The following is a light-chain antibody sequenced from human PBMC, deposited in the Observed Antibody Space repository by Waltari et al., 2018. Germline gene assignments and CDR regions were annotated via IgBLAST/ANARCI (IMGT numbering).Light chain of an antibody. V-gene: IGLV3-25*03. CDR2: KDT. J-gene: IGLJ2*01. CDR1: LLPQQY. CDR3: QSQDHTAGYSVL. Sequence: SSELTQPPSVSVSPGQTARIPCSGDLLPQQYTYWYQQKPGQAPLLLIYKDTERPSGIPERFSGSSSGIIATLTISGVQAEDEADYYCQSQDHTAGYSVLFGGGTKLTVL.